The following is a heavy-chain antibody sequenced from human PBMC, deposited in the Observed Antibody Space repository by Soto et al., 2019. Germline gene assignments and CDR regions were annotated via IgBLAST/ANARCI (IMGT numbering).Heavy chain of an antibody. CDR3: ARGLGRSNDS. V-gene: IGHV3-53*01. CDR1: GFTVSANY. CDR2: IYSGGGGGT. D-gene: IGHD3-10*01. Sequence: GGSLRLSYAASGFTVSANYMTYVRQAPGKGLEWVSVIYSGGGGGTYYADSVKGRFTISRDNSKNTLYLQMNSLRAEDTAVYYCARGLGRSNDSRGQGIQVTGSS. J-gene: IGHJ4*02.